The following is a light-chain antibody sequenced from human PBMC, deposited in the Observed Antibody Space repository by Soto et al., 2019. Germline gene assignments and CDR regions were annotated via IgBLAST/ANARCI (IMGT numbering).Light chain of an antibody. J-gene: IGKJ2*01. CDR3: QQYNNWPPYT. CDR1: QSVSSN. V-gene: IGKV3-15*01. Sequence: EMVMTQSPATLSVSPGERATVSCRASQSVSSNLAWYQQKPGQAPRLLIYGASTRATGIPARFSGSGSGTEFTLTISSLQSEDFAVYYCQQYNNWPPYTFGQGTKVDI. CDR2: GAS.